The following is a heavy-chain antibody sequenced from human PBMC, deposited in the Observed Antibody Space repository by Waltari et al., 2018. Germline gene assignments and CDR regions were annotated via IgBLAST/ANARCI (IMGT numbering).Heavy chain of an antibody. CDR1: GYSISSGYY. J-gene: IGHJ3*02. V-gene: IGHV4-38-2*01. CDR2: IYHSGST. CDR3: ATADSSSSDAFDI. Sequence: QVQLQESGPGLVKPSETLSLTCAVSGYSISSGYYWGWIRQPPGKGLEWIGSIYHSGSTHYNPSRKSRVTISVDTSKNQFSLKLSSVTAADTAVYYCATADSSSSDAFDIWGQGTMVTVSS. D-gene: IGHD6-13*01.